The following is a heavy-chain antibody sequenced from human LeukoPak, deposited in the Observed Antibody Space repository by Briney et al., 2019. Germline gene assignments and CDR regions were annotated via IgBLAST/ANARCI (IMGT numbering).Heavy chain of an antibody. V-gene: IGHV4-59*01. J-gene: IGHJ4*02. CDR2: IYYSGST. D-gene: IGHD1-7*01. CDR1: GGSISSYY. Sequence: SSETLSLXCSVSGGSISSYYWSWIRQTPGKGLEWIGYIYYSGSTNYNPSLKSRVTISVNTSKNEFSLKLSSVTAADTAVYYCERHDWSYPYFDYWGQGILVTVSS. CDR3: ERHDWSYPYFDY.